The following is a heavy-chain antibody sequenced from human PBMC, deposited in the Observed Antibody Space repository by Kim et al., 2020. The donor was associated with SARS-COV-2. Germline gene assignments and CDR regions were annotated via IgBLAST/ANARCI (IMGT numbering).Heavy chain of an antibody. CDR2: ISWNSGSI. Sequence: GGSLRLSCAASGFTFDDYAMHWVWQAPGKGLEWVSGISWNSGSIGYADSVKGRFTISRDNAKNSLYLQMNSLRAEDTALYYCAKDNRVRGVRGYNWFDP. J-gene: IGHJ5*02. V-gene: IGHV3-9*01. CDR3: AKDNRVRGVRGYNWFDP. D-gene: IGHD3-10*01. CDR1: GFTFDDYA.